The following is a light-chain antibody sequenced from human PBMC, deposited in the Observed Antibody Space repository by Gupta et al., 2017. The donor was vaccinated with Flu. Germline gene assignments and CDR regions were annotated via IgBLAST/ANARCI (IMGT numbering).Light chain of an antibody. J-gene: IGKJ3*01. CDR2: GAS. CDR3: QKYNSALFT. CDR1: QGISNY. Sequence: DRQMTQSPSSLSASVGDRVTITCRASQGISNYLAWYQQKPGKVPKLLIYGASTLQSGVPSRFSGSGSGTDFTLTISSLQPEDVATYYCQKYNSALFTFGPGTKVDIK. V-gene: IGKV1-27*01.